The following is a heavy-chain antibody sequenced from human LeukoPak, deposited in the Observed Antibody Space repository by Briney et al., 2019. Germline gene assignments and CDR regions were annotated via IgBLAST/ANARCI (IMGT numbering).Heavy chain of an antibody. V-gene: IGHV3-30*02. CDR3: AKDRVRFLEWLLFDY. J-gene: IGHJ4*02. CDR2: IRYDGSNK. D-gene: IGHD3-3*01. Sequence: GGSLRLSCAASGFTFSSYAMSWVRQAPGKGLEWVAFIRYDGSNKYYADSVKGRFTISRDNSKNTLYLQMNSLRAEDTAVYYCAKDRVRFLEWLLFDYWGQGTLVTVSS. CDR1: GFTFSSYA.